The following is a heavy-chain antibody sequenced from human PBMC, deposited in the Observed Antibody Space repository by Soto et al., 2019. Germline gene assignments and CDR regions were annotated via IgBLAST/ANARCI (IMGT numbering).Heavy chain of an antibody. D-gene: IGHD6-13*01. CDR2: ISSSSSYI. J-gene: IGHJ4*02. CDR3: ARDSSSWYGGGYFDY. CDR1: GFTFSSYS. Sequence: PGGSLRLSCAASGFTFSSYSMNWVRQAPGKGLEWVSSISSSSSYIYYADSVKGRFTISRDNAKNSLYLQMNSLRAEDTAVYYCARDSSSWYGGGYFDYWGQGTLVTVSS. V-gene: IGHV3-21*01.